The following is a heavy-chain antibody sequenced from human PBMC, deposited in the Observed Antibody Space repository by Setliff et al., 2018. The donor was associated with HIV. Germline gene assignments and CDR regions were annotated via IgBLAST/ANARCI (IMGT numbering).Heavy chain of an antibody. CDR3: ARPAPRGYSYGHYYFDY. J-gene: IGHJ4*02. V-gene: IGHV4-59*08. CDR1: GGSISSHY. CDR2: IYYNGNT. D-gene: IGHD5-18*01. Sequence: SETLSLTCAVSGGSISSHYWSWIRLPPGKGLEWIGTIYYNGNTNYNPSLKSRVTISVDTSKNQFSLKLSSVTAADTAVYYCARPAPRGYSYGHYYFDYWGQGTLVTVSS.